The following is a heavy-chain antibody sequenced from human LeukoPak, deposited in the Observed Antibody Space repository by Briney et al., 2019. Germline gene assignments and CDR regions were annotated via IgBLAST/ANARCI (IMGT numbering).Heavy chain of an antibody. CDR1: GGSISTYS. J-gene: IGHJ3*02. CDR2: IYNSGST. CDR3: ARVLMVVAATDAFGI. D-gene: IGHD2-15*01. V-gene: IGHV4-59*01. Sequence: PSETLSLTCTVSGGSISTYSRTWIRQPPGKGLEWIGYIYNSGSTNYNPSLKSRVSMSVDTSKNQFSLKLNSVTAADTAVYYCARVLMVVAATDAFGIWGQGTTVTVSS.